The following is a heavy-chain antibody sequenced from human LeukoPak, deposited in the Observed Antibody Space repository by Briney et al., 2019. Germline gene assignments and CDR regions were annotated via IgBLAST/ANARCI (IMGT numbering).Heavy chain of an antibody. CDR1: GYPFRSYW. Sequence: GESLKISFKGSGYPFRSYWIGWGRPVPGKGLEWMGIIYPDDSYTKYSPSFPGQVPISADKSITTASLQWRSLKASDTAMYFCARRQISSSSFWFDPWGQGTLVTVSS. V-gene: IGHV5-51*01. J-gene: IGHJ5*02. D-gene: IGHD6-6*01. CDR2: IYPDDSYT. CDR3: ARRQISSSSFWFDP.